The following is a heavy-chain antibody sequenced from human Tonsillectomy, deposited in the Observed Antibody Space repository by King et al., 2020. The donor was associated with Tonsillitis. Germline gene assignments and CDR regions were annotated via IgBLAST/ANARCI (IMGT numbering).Heavy chain of an antibody. D-gene: IGHD3-10*01. CDR3: AKLFIGYLWFQGYFDL. CDR1: GFTFSSYA. J-gene: IGHJ2*01. Sequence: DVQLVESGGGLVQPGGSLRLSCAASGFTFSSYAMSWVRQAPGKGLEWVSTISGSGGGTYYADSVKGRLSISRDNSKNTLYLQMNSLRAEDTAVYYFAKLFIGYLWFQGYFDLWGRGTLVTVSS. CDR2: ISGSGGGT. V-gene: IGHV3-23*04.